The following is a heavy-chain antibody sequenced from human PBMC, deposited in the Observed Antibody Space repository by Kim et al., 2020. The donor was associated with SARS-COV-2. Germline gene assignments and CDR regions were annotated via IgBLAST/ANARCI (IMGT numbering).Heavy chain of an antibody. D-gene: IGHD3-3*01. CDR2: INHSGST. CDR3: ARGRGTIFGVVKHYYYYGMDV. CDR1: GGSFSGYY. V-gene: IGHV4-34*01. Sequence: GSLSLTCAVYGGSFSGYYWSWIRQPPGKGLEWIGEINHSGSTNYNPSLKSRVTISVDTSKNQFSLKLSSVTAADTAVYYCARGRGTIFGVVKHYYYYGMDVWGQGTTVTVSS. J-gene: IGHJ6*02.